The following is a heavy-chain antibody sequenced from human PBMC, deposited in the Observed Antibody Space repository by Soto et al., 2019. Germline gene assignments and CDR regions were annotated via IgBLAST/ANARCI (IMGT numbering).Heavy chain of an antibody. J-gene: IGHJ6*02. CDR3: ARDLWGYCGTDCYPLDV. V-gene: IGHV4-59*01. CDR2: LYNTGST. CDR1: GGSISRYY. Sequence: QVRLQESGPGLVKPSETLSLTCTVSGGSISRYYWSWIRQPPGKGLEWIGYLYNTGSTIYNPSLESRVTISVDTSKNQFSLKPNSVTAADTAVYYCARDLWGYCGTDCYPLDVWGPGTTVTVSS. D-gene: IGHD2-21*02.